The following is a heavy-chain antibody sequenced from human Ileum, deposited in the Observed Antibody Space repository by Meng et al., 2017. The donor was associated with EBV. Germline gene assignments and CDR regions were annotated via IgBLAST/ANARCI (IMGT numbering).Heavy chain of an antibody. CDR3: AIGDYCQNYFHH. J-gene: IGHJ1*01. Sequence: GECGGGEGQPGRALGLSWAGSGFTCSTYVMHWVRQAPGKGLEWVAVISYDGNNKYYADSVKGRFIISRDNSKNTLYVQMNSLRAEDTAVYYCAIGDYCQNYFHHWGQGTLVTVSS. CDR1: GFTCSTYV. D-gene: IGHD4-17*01. V-gene: IGHV3-30*03. CDR2: ISYDGNNK.